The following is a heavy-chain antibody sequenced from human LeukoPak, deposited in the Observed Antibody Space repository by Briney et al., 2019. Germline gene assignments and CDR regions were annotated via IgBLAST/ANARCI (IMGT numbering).Heavy chain of an antibody. CDR1: GYSISSGYY. V-gene: IGHV4-38-2*02. Sequence: SETLSLTCTVSGYSISSGYYWGWIRQPPGKGLEWIGSIYHSGSTYYNPSLKSRVTISVDTSKNQFSLKLSSVTAADTAVYYCARLSGGYDPYFDYWGQGTLVTVSS. CDR2: IYHSGST. CDR3: ARLSGGYDPYFDY. D-gene: IGHD5-12*01. J-gene: IGHJ4*02.